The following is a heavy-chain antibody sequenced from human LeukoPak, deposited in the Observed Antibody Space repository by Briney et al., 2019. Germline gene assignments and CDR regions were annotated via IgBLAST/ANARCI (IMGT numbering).Heavy chain of an antibody. CDR2: IKQDGSEK. Sequence: GGSLRLSCAASGFTFSSYWMSWVRQAPGKGREWVANIKQDGSEKNYVDSVKGRFTISRDNAKNSLYLQMNSLRAEDTAVYYCARDPGIAVAGEPYYYYGMDVWGQGTTVTVSS. CDR3: ARDPGIAVAGEPYYYYGMDV. J-gene: IGHJ6*02. CDR1: GFTFSSYW. D-gene: IGHD6-19*01. V-gene: IGHV3-7*01.